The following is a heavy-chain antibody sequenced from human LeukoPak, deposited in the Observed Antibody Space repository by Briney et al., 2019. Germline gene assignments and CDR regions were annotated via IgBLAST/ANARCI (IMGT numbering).Heavy chain of an antibody. CDR1: GFTFDDYA. D-gene: IGHD3-22*01. V-gene: IGHV3-9*01. Sequence: GGSLRLSCAASGFTFDDYAMHWVRQAPGNGLEWVSGISWNSGSIGYADSVKGRFTISRDNAKNSLYLQMNSLRAEDTALYYCAKDRGRYYDSSGYYWGYYFDSWGQGILVTVST. J-gene: IGHJ4*02. CDR2: ISWNSGSI. CDR3: AKDRGRYYDSSGYYWGYYFDS.